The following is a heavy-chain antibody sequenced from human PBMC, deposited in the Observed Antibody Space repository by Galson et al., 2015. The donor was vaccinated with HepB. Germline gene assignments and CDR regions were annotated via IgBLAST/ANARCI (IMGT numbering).Heavy chain of an antibody. V-gene: IGHV3-43D*03. CDR3: ARDSSSWYGGPYYYYGMDV. D-gene: IGHD6-13*01. CDR2: ISWDGGST. CDR1: GFTFDDYA. J-gene: IGHJ6*02. Sequence: SLRLSCAASGFTFDDYAMHWVRQAPGKGLEWVSLISWDGGSTYYADSVKGRFTISRDNSKNSLYLQMNSLRAEDTALYYCARDSSSWYGGPYYYYGMDVWGQGTTVTVSS.